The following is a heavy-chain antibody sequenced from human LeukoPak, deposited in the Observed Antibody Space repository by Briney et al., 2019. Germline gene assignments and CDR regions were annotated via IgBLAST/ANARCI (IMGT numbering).Heavy chain of an antibody. J-gene: IGHJ4*02. V-gene: IGHV3-7*01. D-gene: IGHD3-3*01. CDR2: IKEDGRKK. CDR3: AREDLEFRFLESSPSYFLDY. Sequence: QPGGSLRLSCAASGFNFCKNWMSWVRQAPGKGLEWVANIKEDGRKKYYVDSVKGRFTLSRDNAKNSLYLQMNSLRVEDTAVYYCAREDLEFRFLESSPSYFLDYWGQGILVTVSS. CDR1: GFNFCKNW.